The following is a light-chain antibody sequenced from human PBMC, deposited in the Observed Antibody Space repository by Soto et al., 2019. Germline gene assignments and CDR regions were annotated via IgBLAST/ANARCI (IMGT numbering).Light chain of an antibody. J-gene: IGKJ2*01. CDR3: QHYGSSPYT. Sequence: VLTQCAGILSLSPGEGGTLSCRASPSVSSSYLAWYQQKPGQAPRLLFYGASRRATGIPDRFSGGQSGTDFTLTVSRLEPQDFAVYFCQHYGSSPYTFGQGTRLEI. V-gene: IGKV3-20*01. CDR2: GAS. CDR1: PSVSSSY.